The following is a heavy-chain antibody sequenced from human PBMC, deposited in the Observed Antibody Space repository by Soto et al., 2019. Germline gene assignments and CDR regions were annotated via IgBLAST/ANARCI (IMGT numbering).Heavy chain of an antibody. Sequence: GSLRLSCAASGFTVSNAWMNWVLQAPGQGLEWVGRIKSKTDGGTTDYAAPVKGRFTISRDDSKNTLYLQMNSLKAEDTAVYYCTTEIFWSGYCPIDYWGQGTLVTVSS. V-gene: IGHV3-15*07. CDR3: TTEIFWSGYCPIDY. CDR2: IKSKTDGGTT. J-gene: IGHJ4*02. D-gene: IGHD3-3*01. CDR1: GFTVSNAW.